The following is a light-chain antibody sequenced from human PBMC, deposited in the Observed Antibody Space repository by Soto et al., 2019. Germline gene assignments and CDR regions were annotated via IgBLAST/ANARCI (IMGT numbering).Light chain of an antibody. Sequence: IQMTQSPSSLSASIGDRVTITCRPSQSIASYLNWYQQKPGRAPKLLIYASSLQSGVPSRFRGSGSGTDFSLTISNLQPEDFATYYCQQSYSSPPTFGQGTKVDIK. J-gene: IGKJ1*01. V-gene: IGKV1-39*01. CDR1: QSIASY. CDR2: AS. CDR3: QQSYSSPPT.